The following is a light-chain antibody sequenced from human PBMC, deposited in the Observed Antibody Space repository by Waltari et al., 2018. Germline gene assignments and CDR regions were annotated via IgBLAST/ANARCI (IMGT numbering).Light chain of an antibody. V-gene: IGKV3-11*01. CDR1: QSVSSY. Sequence: EIVLTQSPATLSLSPGERATLSCRVSQSVSSYLAWYQQMPGQAPRLLIHSASNRATGIPARFSGSGSGTDFTLTISSLEPEDFAVYYCQQRSNWPRTFGQGTKVEIK. CDR3: QQRSNWPRT. CDR2: SAS. J-gene: IGKJ1*01.